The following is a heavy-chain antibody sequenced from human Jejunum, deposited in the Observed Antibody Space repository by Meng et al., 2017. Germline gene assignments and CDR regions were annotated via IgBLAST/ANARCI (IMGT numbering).Heavy chain of an antibody. CDR1: GFTFRSYA. CDR3: AKYGDPSGYFDY. Sequence: GESLKISCVASGFTFRSYAMSWVRQAPGKGLEWVSTISGTSGDTYYADSMKGRFSISRDNSKNTLYLQWNSLRGDDTAVYYCAKYGDPSGYFDYWGQGTLVTVSS. V-gene: IGHV3-23*01. CDR2: ISGTSGDT. J-gene: IGHJ4*02. D-gene: IGHD4-17*01.